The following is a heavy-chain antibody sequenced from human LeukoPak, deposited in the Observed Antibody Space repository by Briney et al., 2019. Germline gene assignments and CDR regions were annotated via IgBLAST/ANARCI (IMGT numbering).Heavy chain of an antibody. CDR1: GGSFSGYY. Sequence: SETLSLTCAVYGGSFSGYYWSWIRQPPGKGLEWIGEIYHSGSTNYNPSLKSRVTISVDKSKNQFSLKLSSVTAADTAVYYCARDQTGYSYGSVLNYYYYYMDVWGKGTTVTVSS. J-gene: IGHJ6*03. CDR2: IYHSGST. D-gene: IGHD5-18*01. CDR3: ARDQTGYSYGSVLNYYYYYMDV. V-gene: IGHV4-34*01.